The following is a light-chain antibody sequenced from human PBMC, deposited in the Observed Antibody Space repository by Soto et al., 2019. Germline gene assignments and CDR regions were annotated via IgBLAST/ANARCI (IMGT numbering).Light chain of an antibody. CDR3: LQDYNYPYT. Sequence: AIPMTQSPSSLSASVGDRVTITCRASHDIRSDLGWYQQKPGKAPKLLIYAASSLQSGVPSRFSGSGSGTDFTLTISSLQPEDFATYYCLQDYNYPYTFGQGTKLEIK. CDR2: AAS. V-gene: IGKV1-6*01. J-gene: IGKJ2*01. CDR1: HDIRSD.